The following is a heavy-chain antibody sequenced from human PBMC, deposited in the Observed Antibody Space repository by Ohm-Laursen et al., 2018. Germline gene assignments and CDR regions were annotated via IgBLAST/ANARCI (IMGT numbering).Heavy chain of an antibody. D-gene: IGHD5-12*01. CDR3: ARGRGYGYNY. Sequence: SLRLSCTASVFTFSNYWMSWFRQAPGKGLEWVSSISSSSSYIYYADSVKGRFTISRDNAKNSLYLQMNSLRAEDTAVYYCARGRGYGYNYWGQGTLVTVSS. J-gene: IGHJ4*02. V-gene: IGHV3-21*01. CDR1: VFTFSNYW. CDR2: ISSSSSYI.